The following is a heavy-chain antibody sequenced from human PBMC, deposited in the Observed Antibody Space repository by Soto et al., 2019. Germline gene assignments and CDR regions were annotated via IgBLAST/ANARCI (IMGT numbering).Heavy chain of an antibody. CDR2: ISGSGGST. CDR3: AKDLDWNYDYCYYGMDV. Sequence: EVQLLESGGGLVQPGGSLRLSCAASGFTFSSYAMSWVRQAPGKGLEWVSAISGSGGSTYYADSVKGRFTISRDNSKNTMYLQMNSLRAEDTAVYYCAKDLDWNYDYCYYGMDVWGQGTTVTVSS. J-gene: IGHJ6*02. CDR1: GFTFSSYA. D-gene: IGHD1-7*01. V-gene: IGHV3-23*01.